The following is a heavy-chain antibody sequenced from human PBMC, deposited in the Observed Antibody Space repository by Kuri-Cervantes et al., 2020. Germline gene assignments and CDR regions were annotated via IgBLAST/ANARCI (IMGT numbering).Heavy chain of an antibody. CDR1: GGSFSGYY. CDR3: ASKDRRNYYFDR. V-gene: IGHV4-34*09. D-gene: IGHD2-15*01. Sequence: SQTLSLTCAVYGGSFSGYYWSWIRQPPGKGLEWIGYIYYTGNTYYNPSLKSRVTMSIDTSKSQFSLKLNSVTTTDTAVYYCASKDRRNYYFDRWGQGTLVTVSS. J-gene: IGHJ4*02. CDR2: IYYTGNT.